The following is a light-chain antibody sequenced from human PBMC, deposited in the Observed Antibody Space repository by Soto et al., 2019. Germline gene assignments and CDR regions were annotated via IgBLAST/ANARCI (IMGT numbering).Light chain of an antibody. CDR2: NVN. CDR3: SSFTSSTTYV. CDR1: SSDVGNYNY. Sequence: QSVLAQSASVSGSPGQSITISCTGTSSDVGNYNYVSWYQQHPGEVPKLIIFNVNNRPSGVSNHFSGSKSGNTASLTISGLQAEDEADYYCSSFTSSTTYVFGTGTKVTVL. J-gene: IGLJ1*01. V-gene: IGLV2-14*01.